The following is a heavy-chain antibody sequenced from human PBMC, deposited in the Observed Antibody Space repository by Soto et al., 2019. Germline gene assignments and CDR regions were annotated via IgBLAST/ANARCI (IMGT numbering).Heavy chain of an antibody. CDR3: VTAFDSSGYGYFDI. Sequence: SETLSLTCTVSGCTIRSANWWNWVRQSPGKGLEWIGHIYHSGTSNFNPSLRSRVTMSVDKSKNQFSLKVTSVTAADTAVYYCVTAFDSSGYGYFDIWGQGAKVTVS. CDR1: GCTIRSANW. V-gene: IGHV4-4*02. J-gene: IGHJ3*02. CDR2: IYHSGTS. D-gene: IGHD3-22*01.